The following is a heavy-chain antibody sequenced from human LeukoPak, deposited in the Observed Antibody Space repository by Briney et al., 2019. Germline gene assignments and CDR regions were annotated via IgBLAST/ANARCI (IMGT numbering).Heavy chain of an antibody. Sequence: PGGSLRLSCAASGFTFSSYSMNWVRPAPGKGLEWVSSISSSSSYIYYADSVKGRFTISRDNAKNSLYLQINSLRAEDTDVYYCARHRRTLLVDPWGQGTLVTVSS. D-gene: IGHD2-21*01. J-gene: IGHJ5*02. CDR3: ARHRRTLLVDP. V-gene: IGHV3-21*01. CDR2: ISSSSSYI. CDR1: GFTFSSYS.